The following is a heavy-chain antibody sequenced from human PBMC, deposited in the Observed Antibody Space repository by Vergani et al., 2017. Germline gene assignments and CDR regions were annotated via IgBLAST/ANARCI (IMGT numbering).Heavy chain of an antibody. CDR3: AKDVWIAARGNDY. V-gene: IGHV3-15*01. J-gene: IGHJ4*02. D-gene: IGHD6-6*01. Sequence: EVQLVESGGGLVKPGGSLRLSCAASGFTFSNAWMSWVRQAPGKGLEWVGRIKSKTDGGTTDYAAPVKGRFTISRDDSKNTLYLQMNSLRAEDTAVYYCAKDVWIAARGNDYWGQGTLVTVSS. CDR2: IKSKTDGGTT. CDR1: GFTFSNAW.